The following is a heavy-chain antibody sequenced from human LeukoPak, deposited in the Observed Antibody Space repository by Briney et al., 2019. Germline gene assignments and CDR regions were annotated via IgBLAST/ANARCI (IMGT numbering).Heavy chain of an antibody. CDR3: ASVDEGLTSWYFDL. CDR2: IYYSGST. V-gene: IGHV4-59*01. D-gene: IGHD1/OR15-1a*01. Sequence: SETLSLTCTVSGGSISSYYWSWIRQPPGKGLEWIGYIYYSGSTNYNPSLKSRVTISVDTSKNQFSLKLSSVTAADMAVYYCASVDEGLTSWYFDLWGRGTLVTVSS. CDR1: GGSISSYY. J-gene: IGHJ2*01.